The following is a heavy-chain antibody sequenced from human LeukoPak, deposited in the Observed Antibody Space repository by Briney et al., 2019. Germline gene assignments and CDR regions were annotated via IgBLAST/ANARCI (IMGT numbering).Heavy chain of an antibody. Sequence: PGGSLRLSCAASGFTFSSYALHWGRQAPGQGLEWVAVISYDGSNKYYADSVKGRFTISRDNSKNTLYLQMNSLRAEDTAVYYCARDPLYDSSGYYFDYWGQGTLVTVSS. CDR1: GFTFSSYA. D-gene: IGHD3-22*01. CDR2: ISYDGSNK. J-gene: IGHJ4*02. CDR3: ARDPLYDSSGYYFDY. V-gene: IGHV3-30-3*01.